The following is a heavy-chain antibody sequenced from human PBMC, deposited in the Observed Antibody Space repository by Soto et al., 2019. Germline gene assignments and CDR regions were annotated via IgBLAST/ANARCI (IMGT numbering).Heavy chain of an antibody. CDR2: INAGNGNT. J-gene: IGHJ5*02. CDR1: GYTFTSYA. CDR3: ARDRRYSSTRQGVHNWFDP. D-gene: IGHD6-13*01. V-gene: IGHV1-3*01. Sequence: ASVKVSCKASGYTFTSYAMHWVRQAPGQRLEWMGWINAGNGNTKYSQKFQGRVTITRDTSASTAYMELSSLRSEDTAVYYCARDRRYSSTRQGVHNWFDPWGQGTLVTVSS.